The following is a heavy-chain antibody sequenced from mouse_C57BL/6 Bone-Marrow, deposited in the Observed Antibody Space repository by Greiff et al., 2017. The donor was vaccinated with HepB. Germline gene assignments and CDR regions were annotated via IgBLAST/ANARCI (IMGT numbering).Heavy chain of an antibody. V-gene: IGHV1-55*01. CDR2: IYPGSGST. Sequence: VQLQQPGAELVKPGASVKMSCKASGYTFTSYWITWVKQRPGQGLEWIGDIYPGSGSTNYNEKFKSKATLTVDTSSSTAYMQLSSLTSEDSAVYYCARGIYYYGSSGGFAYWGQGTLVTVSA. CDR1: GYTFTSYW. D-gene: IGHD1-1*01. CDR3: ARGIYYYGSSGGFAY. J-gene: IGHJ3*01.